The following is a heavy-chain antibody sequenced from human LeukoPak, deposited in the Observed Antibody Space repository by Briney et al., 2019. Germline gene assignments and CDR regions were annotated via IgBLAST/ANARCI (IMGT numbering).Heavy chain of an antibody. D-gene: IGHD3-22*01. Sequence: PSETLSLTCTVSGGSISSYYWNWIRQPAGKGLEWIGRIYASGSTSYNPSLKSRVTMSVDTSKNQSSLRLSSVTAADTAVYYCARDYSAGRGYFDYWGQGALVTVSS. V-gene: IGHV4-4*07. J-gene: IGHJ4*02. CDR3: ARDYSAGRGYFDY. CDR2: IYASGST. CDR1: GGSISSYY.